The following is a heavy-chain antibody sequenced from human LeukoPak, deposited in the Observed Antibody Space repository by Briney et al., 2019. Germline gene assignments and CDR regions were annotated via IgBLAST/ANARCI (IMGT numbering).Heavy chain of an antibody. Sequence: ASVKVSCKASGYTFTSYGISWVRQAPGQGLEWMGWISAYNGNTNYAQKLQGRVTMTTDTSTSTAYMELRSLISDDTAVYYCARSITMVRGVHDAFDIWGQGTMVTVSS. CDR3: ARSITMVRGVHDAFDI. CDR1: GYTFTSYG. J-gene: IGHJ3*02. D-gene: IGHD3-10*01. V-gene: IGHV1-18*01. CDR2: ISAYNGNT.